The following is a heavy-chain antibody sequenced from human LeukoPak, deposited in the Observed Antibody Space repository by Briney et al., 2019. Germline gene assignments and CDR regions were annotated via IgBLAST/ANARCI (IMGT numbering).Heavy chain of an antibody. Sequence: ASVKVSCKASGYTFTRYGISWVRQAPGQGLECMGWISAYNGKTNYAQKLQGRVTMTTDTSTSTAYMELRSLRSDDTAVYYCARLLERPNYYDYYMDVWGKGTTVTVSS. CDR2: ISAYNGKT. J-gene: IGHJ6*03. CDR1: GYTFTRYG. D-gene: IGHD1-1*01. V-gene: IGHV1-18*01. CDR3: ARLLERPNYYDYYMDV.